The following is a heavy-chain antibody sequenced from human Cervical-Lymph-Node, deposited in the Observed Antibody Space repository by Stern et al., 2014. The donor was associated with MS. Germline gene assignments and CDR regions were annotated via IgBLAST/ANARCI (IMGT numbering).Heavy chain of an antibody. CDR1: GFTFSYNY. Sequence: EVQLVESGGGLVQPGGSLRLSCAASGFTFSYNYMSWVRQAPGKGLEWVSVLFSGGSTYYADSVKGRFTISRDSSKNTLYLQMNSLRVEDTAVYYCARSWEPPTLDYWGQGTLVTVSS. J-gene: IGHJ4*02. D-gene: IGHD1-26*01. CDR2: LFSGGST. CDR3: ARSWEPPTLDY. V-gene: IGHV3-66*02.